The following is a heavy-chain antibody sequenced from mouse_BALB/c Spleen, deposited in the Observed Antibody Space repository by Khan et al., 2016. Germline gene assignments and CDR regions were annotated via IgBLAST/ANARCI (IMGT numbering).Heavy chain of an antibody. CDR1: GYTFTDHA. CDR2: FSPGDGDI. V-gene: IGHV1S53*02. J-gene: IGHJ2*01. D-gene: IGHD3-1*01. CDR3: KRSRNPLFDY. Sequence: QVQLQQPDAELVKPGASVKISCKASGYTFTDHAIHWVKQKPEQGLEWIGYFSPGDGDIKYNEKFKDKATLTADKSSSTAYMQLDSLTSEDSGVYFCKRSRNPLFDYWGQGTTLTVSS.